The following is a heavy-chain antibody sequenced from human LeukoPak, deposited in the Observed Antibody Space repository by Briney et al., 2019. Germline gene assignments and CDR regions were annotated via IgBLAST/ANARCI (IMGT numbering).Heavy chain of an antibody. J-gene: IGHJ4*02. Sequence: PGGSLRLSCVAFGFTLNMYAMHWVRQAPGKGLEWVACIRSDGSNKYYADSLKGRFTISRDTSKNTLYLQMSSLRGDDTAVYYCAGDSDYWGQGTLVTVSS. CDR1: GFTLNMYA. V-gene: IGHV3-30*02. CDR2: IRSDGSNK. CDR3: AGDSDY.